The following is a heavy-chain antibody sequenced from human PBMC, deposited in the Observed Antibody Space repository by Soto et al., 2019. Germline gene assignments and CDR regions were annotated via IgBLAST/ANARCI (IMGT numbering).Heavy chain of an antibody. Sequence: ASVKVSCKASGYTFTTYYMHWVRQAPGQGLEWMGIISPDGGRTRYAQKFQGRVTMARDTSTSTVYMELSSLRSEDTAVYYCATRDPGHYWGQGTLVTVSP. CDR1: GYTFTTYY. V-gene: IGHV1-46*01. J-gene: IGHJ4*02. CDR3: ATRDPGHY. CDR2: ISPDGGRT.